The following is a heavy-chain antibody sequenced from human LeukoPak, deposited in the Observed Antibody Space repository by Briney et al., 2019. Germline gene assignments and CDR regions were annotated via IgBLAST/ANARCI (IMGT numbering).Heavy chain of an antibody. CDR2: INHSGST. CDR1: GGSFSGYY. CDR3: ARDPPVRRYFDY. V-gene: IGHV4-34*01. J-gene: IGHJ4*02. Sequence: SETLSLTCAVYGGSFSGYYWSWIRQPPGKGLEWIGEINHSGSTNYNPSLKSRVTISVDTSKNQFSLKLSSVTAADTAVYYCARDPPVRRYFDYWGRGTLVTVSS.